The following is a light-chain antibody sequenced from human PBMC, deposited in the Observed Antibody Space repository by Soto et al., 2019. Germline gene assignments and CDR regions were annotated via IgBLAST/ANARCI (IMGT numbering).Light chain of an antibody. J-gene: IGKJ1*01. V-gene: IGKV3-20*01. Sequence: EIVLTQSSGTLSLSPGERATLSCRASQSVSRNYLAWYQQKPGQAPRLLIYGASNRATGIPDRFSGSGSGTDFTLTISKVEPEDVEVYYCHQYGRSPRTFGQGTEVEIK. CDR1: QSVSRNY. CDR3: HQYGRSPRT. CDR2: GAS.